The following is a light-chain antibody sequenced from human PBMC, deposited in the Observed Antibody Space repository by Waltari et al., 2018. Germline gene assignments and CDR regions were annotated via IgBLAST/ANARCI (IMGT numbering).Light chain of an antibody. J-gene: IGKJ4*01. CDR3: QQYNNWPLT. CDR1: QSVSSN. V-gene: IGKV3D-15*01. CDR2: GAS. Sequence: EIVMTQSPATLSVSPGERATLSCRASQSVSSNLAWYQQKPGQAPRPLIYGASRRATGIPARFSGSGSGTEFTLTISSLQSEDFAVYYCQQYNNWPLTFGGGTKVEIK.